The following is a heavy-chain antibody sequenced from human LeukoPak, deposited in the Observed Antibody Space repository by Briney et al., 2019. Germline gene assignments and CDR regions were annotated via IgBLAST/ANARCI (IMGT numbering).Heavy chain of an antibody. CDR1: GYTFTSYG. J-gene: IGHJ5*02. Sequence: GASVKVSCKASGYTFTSYGISWVRQAPGQGLEWMGWISAYNGNTNYAQKLQGRVTMTTDTSTSTAYMELRSLRSDDTAVYYCARDGDDFWSGHLDWFDPWGQGTLVTVSS. CDR2: ISAYNGNT. V-gene: IGHV1-18*01. D-gene: IGHD3-3*01. CDR3: ARDGDDFWSGHLDWFDP.